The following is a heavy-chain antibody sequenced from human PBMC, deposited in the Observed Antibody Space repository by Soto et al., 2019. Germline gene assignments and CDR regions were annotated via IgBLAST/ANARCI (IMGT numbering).Heavy chain of an antibody. V-gene: IGHV1-18*04. Sequence: ASVKVSCKASGYTFTSYGISWVRQAPGQGLEWMGWISAYNGNTNYAQKLQGRVTMTTDTSTSKAYMELTSLRSDDTAVYYCARDSGAWDYVSGSYRSQNNWCDPWGQGTRVTVSS. D-gene: IGHD3-16*02. CDR2: ISAYNGNT. J-gene: IGHJ5*02. CDR1: GYTFTSYG. CDR3: ARDSGAWDYVSGSYRSQNNWCDP.